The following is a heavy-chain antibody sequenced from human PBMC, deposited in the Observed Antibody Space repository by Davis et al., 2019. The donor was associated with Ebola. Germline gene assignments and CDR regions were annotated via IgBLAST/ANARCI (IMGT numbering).Heavy chain of an antibody. J-gene: IGHJ4*02. CDR2: INRDGSST. CDR1: GFTFRSYW. CDR3: VYQLLSVDCY. V-gene: IGHV3-74*01. D-gene: IGHD2-2*01. Sequence: HTGGPLRLPCAPSGFTFRSYWMHWVRQAPGKGLVWVAHINRDGSSTGYADSVKGRFTISRDNAKNTLYLQMNSLRAEDTAVYYCVYQLLSVDCYWGQGTLVTVSS.